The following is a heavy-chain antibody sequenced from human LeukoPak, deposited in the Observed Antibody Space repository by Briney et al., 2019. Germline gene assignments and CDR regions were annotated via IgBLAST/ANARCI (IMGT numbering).Heavy chain of an antibody. D-gene: IGHD6-25*01. CDR3: AREGLGFWFDP. CDR2: INPSGGST. CDR1: GYTFTSYY. V-gene: IGHV1-46*01. J-gene: IGHJ5*02. Sequence: ASVKVSCKASGYTFTSYYMHWVRQAPGQGLEWMGIINPSGGSTSYAQKFQGRVTMTRDMSTSTVYMELSSLRSEDTAVYYCAREGLGFWFDPWGQGTLVTVSS.